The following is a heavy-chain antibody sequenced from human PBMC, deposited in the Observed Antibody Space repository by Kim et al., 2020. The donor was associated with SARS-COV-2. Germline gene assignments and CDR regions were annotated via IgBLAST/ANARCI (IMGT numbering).Heavy chain of an antibody. J-gene: IGHJ5*02. CDR2: IYYSGST. D-gene: IGHD6-13*01. CDR3: ARGIAAAGTLLPPFDP. V-gene: IGHV4-59*01. Sequence: SETLSLTCTVSGGSISTYYWSWIRQPPGKGLEWIGSIYYSGSTNYNPSLKSRVTISVDTSKNQFSLKLSSVTAADTAVYYCARGIAAAGTLLPPFDPWGPGTLVTVSS. CDR1: GGSISTYY.